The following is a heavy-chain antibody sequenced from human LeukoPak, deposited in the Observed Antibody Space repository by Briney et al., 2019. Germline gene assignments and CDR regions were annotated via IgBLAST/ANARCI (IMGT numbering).Heavy chain of an antibody. CDR1: GGSISSYY. J-gene: IGHJ4*02. CDR2: IYYSGST. D-gene: IGHD4-11*01. CDR3: VRAEINDYSRY. Sequence: SETLSLTCTVSGGSISSYYWSWIRQPPGKGLEWIGYIYYSGSTNYNPSLKSRVTISVDTSKNQFSLKLSSVTAADTALYYCVRAEINDYSRYWGQGIPVIVSS. V-gene: IGHV4-59*01.